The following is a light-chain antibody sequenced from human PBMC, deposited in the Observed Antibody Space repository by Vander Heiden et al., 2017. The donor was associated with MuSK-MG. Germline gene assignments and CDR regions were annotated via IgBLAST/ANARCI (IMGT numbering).Light chain of an antibody. J-gene: IGKJ1*01. V-gene: IGKV3-20*01. CDR2: ST. CDR1: LSGSSNC. Sequence: ILLTHSPGTLSLSPGERATLSCRASLSGSSNCLAWYQRKPGLAPRPLIDSTASGTGIDFTITISRLEPEDFEVYYRQKYGNTLGTFGLGTKVEIK. CDR3: QKYGNTLGT.